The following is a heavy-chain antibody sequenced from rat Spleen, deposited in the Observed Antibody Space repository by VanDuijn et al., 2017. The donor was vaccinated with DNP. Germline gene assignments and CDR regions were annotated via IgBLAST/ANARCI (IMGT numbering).Heavy chain of an antibody. CDR2: ISYDGVIT. J-gene: IGHJ3*01. Sequence: EVQLVQSGGGLVQPGRSLKLSCAPSGFTFSDYHMAWVRQSPTKGLELVAYISYDGVITYYVDSVKGRFTITRDNAKSTLYLQMNSLRSEDMATYYCARTYNSGYGGFAYWGQGTLVTVSS. V-gene: IGHV5-22*01. D-gene: IGHD4-3*01. CDR1: GFTFSDYH. CDR3: ARTYNSGYGGFAY.